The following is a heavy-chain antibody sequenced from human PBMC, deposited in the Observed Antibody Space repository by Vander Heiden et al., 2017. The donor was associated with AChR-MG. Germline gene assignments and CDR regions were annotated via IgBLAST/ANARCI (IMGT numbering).Heavy chain of an antibody. D-gene: IGHD6-6*01. CDR2: MNPSTGNT. J-gene: IGHJ4*02. Sequence: QVQLVQSGAEVKKPGASVKVSCKASGYTFTNFDITWVRQATGQGLEWLGWMNPSTGNTGYAQNLQGRVTMTRNTSITTAYMELSNLRSEDTAVYYCARGLRSLMLVQLDSWGQGTRVTVSS. V-gene: IGHV1-8*01. CDR3: ARGLRSLMLVQLDS. CDR1: GYTFTNFD.